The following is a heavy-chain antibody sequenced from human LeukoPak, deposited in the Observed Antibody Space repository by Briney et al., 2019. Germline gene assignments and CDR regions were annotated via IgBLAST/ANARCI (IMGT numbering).Heavy chain of an antibody. CDR2: MYYSGST. CDR3: ARGPPPDFDY. CDR1: GDSISSSSYY. J-gene: IGHJ4*02. V-gene: IGHV4-39*01. Sequence: ASETLSLTCTVSGDSISSSSYYWGWIRQPPGKGLEWIGDMYYSGSTYYNPSLKSRVTISVDTSKNQFSLRLSSVTAADTAVYYCARGPPPDFDYWGQGTLVTVSS.